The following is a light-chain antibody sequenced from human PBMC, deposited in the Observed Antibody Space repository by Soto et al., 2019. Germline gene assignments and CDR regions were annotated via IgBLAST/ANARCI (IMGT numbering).Light chain of an antibody. J-gene: IGLJ2*01. Sequence: QSALTQPPSASGSPGQSVTISCTGTSSDVGGYNYVSWYQQHPGKAPTLMIYEVSKRPSGVPDRVSGSKSGNTASLTVSGLQTEDEADYYCCSYAGSNNLVFGGGPKLTVL. V-gene: IGLV2-8*01. CDR2: EVS. CDR1: SSDVGGYNY. CDR3: CSYAGSNNLV.